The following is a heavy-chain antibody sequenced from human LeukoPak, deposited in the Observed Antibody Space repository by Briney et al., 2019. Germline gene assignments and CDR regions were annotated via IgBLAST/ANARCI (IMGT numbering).Heavy chain of an antibody. CDR3: ARPYSISWELDS. CDR2: IKQDESEK. D-gene: IGHD6-13*01. J-gene: IGHJ5*01. CDR1: GFNFGAYW. Sequence: GGSLRLSCASSGFNFGAYWMSWVRQAPGKGLEWVATIKQDESEKYYVDSVKGRFTISRDNAKNSLYLQMNSLIAEDTAVYYCARPYSISWELDSWGQGTLVTVSS. V-gene: IGHV3-7*01.